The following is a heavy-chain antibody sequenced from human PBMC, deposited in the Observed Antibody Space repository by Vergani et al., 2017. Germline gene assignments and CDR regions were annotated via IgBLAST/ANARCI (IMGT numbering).Heavy chain of an antibody. CDR3: ARSYYDSSGYYYSLYPGYYFDY. CDR2: IYPGDSDT. CDR1: GYSFTSYW. J-gene: IGHJ4*02. Sequence: EVQLVESGGGLVKPGESLKISCKGSGYSFTSYWIGWVRQMPGKGLEWMGIIYPGDSDTRYSPSFQGQVTISADKSISTAYLQWSSLKASDTAMYYCARSYYDSSGYYYSLYPGYYFDYWGQGTLVTVSS. V-gene: IGHV5-51*03. D-gene: IGHD3-22*01.